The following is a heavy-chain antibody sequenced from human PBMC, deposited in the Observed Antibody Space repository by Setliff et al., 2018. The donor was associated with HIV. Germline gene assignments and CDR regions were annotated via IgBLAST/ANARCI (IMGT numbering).Heavy chain of an antibody. D-gene: IGHD3-10*01. CDR1: GGTFSNYG. V-gene: IGHV1-69*13. CDR2: IIPILGSA. J-gene: IGHJ4*02. Sequence: SVKVSCKASGGTFSNYGFAWVRQAPGQGLEWVGGIIPILGSADYAQKFQGRVTISADESTSTVYLELSSLTSDDTAMYDCASKGDYYTSKTLDSWGQGTLVTVSS. CDR3: ASKGDYYTSKTLDS.